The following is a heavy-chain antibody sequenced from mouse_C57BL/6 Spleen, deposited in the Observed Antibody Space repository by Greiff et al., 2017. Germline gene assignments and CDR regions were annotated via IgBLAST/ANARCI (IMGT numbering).Heavy chain of an antibody. V-gene: IGHV1-69*01. D-gene: IGHD1-1*01. Sequence: VQLQQPGAELVMPGASVKLSCKASGYTFTSYWMHWVKQRPGQGLEWIGEIDPSDSYTNYNQKFKGKSTLTVDKSSSTAYMQLSSLTSEDSAVXYCAIPLITAVVEAMDYWGQGTSVTVSS. CDR3: AIPLITAVVEAMDY. J-gene: IGHJ4*01. CDR1: GYTFTSYW. CDR2: IDPSDSYT.